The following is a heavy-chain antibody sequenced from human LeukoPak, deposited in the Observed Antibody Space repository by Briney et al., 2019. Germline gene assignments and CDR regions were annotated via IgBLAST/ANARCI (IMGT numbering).Heavy chain of an antibody. V-gene: IGHV1-69*05. D-gene: IGHD1-26*01. J-gene: IGHJ4*02. CDR2: IIPIFGTA. Sequence: SVKVSCKASGGTFSSYAISWVRQAPGQGLEWMGGIIPIFGTANYAQKFQGRVTITTDESTSTAYMELSSLRSEDTAVYYCARGSGSEGLFDYWGQGTLVTVSS. CDR1: GGTFSSYA. CDR3: ARGSGSEGLFDY.